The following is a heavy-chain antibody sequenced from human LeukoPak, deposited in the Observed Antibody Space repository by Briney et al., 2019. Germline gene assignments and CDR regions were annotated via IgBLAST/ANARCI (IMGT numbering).Heavy chain of an antibody. V-gene: IGHV3-33*06. CDR2: IWFDGSNI. J-gene: IGHJ6*02. Sequence: GGSLRLSCAASGFSFSNYGMHWVRQAPGKGLEWVAVIWFDGSNIYYADSVKGRFTISRDNSKNTLYLQMNSLRAEDTAVYFCAKHVTSAPRGSYGMDVWGQGTTVTVSS. CDR1: GFSFSNYG. D-gene: IGHD2/OR15-2a*01. CDR3: AKHVTSAPRGSYGMDV.